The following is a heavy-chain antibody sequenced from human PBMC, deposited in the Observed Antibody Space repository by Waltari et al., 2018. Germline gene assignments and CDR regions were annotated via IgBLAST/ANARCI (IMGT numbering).Heavy chain of an antibody. V-gene: IGHV3-23*01. CDR3: AKGGPIFGVVSDYFDY. CDR2: ISGSGGST. J-gene: IGHJ4*02. D-gene: IGHD3-3*01. Sequence: EVQLLASGGGLVQPGGSLRLSCAASGFTFSSYAMSWVRQAPGKGLEWVSAISGSGGSTYYADSVKGRFTISRDNSKNTLYLLMNSLIAEDTAVYYWAKGGPIFGVVSDYFDYWGQGTLVTVSS. CDR1: GFTFSSYA.